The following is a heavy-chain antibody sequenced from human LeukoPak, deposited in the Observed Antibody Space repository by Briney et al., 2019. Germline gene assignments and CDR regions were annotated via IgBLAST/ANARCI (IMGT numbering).Heavy chain of an antibody. CDR2: ISSSGSTI. CDR3: ARVYFDWLFWFDP. J-gene: IGHJ5*02. D-gene: IGHD3-9*01. CDR1: GFTFSSYT. Sequence: GGSLRLSCAVSGFTFSSYTMNWVRQAPGKGLEWVSYISSSGSTIYYADSVKGRFTISRDNAKNSLYLQMNSLRAEDTAVYYCARVYFDWLFWFDPWGQGTLVTVSS. V-gene: IGHV3-48*04.